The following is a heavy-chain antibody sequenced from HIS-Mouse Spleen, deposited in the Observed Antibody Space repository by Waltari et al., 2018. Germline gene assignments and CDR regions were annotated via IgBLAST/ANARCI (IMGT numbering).Heavy chain of an antibody. Sequence: QVQLVQSGAEVKKPGASVKVSCKASGYTFPSYDINWVRSATGQGLEWMGWMNPNSGNTGYAQKFQGRVTMTRNTSISTAYMELSSLRSEDTAVYYCARIGSHRRGYSYGYWFDPWGQGTLVTVSS. J-gene: IGHJ5*02. CDR3: ARIGSHRRGYSYGYWFDP. CDR2: MNPNSGNT. CDR1: GYTFPSYD. V-gene: IGHV1-8*01. D-gene: IGHD5-18*01.